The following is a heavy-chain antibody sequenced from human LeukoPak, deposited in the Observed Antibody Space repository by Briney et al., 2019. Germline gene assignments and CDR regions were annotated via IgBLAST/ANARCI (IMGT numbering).Heavy chain of an antibody. CDR1: GYTFTSYD. CDR3: ARGAGPERDRQWLVYAFDI. J-gene: IGHJ3*02. CDR2: MNPNSGNT. V-gene: IGHV1-8*01. D-gene: IGHD6-19*01. Sequence: GASVKVSCKASGYTFTSYDINWVRQATGQGLEWMGWMNPNSGNTGYAQKFQGRVTMTRNTSISTAYMELSSLRSEDTAVYYCARGAGPERDRQWLVYAFDIWGQGTMVTVSS.